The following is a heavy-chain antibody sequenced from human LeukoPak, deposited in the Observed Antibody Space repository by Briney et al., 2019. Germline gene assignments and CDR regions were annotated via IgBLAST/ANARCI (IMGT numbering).Heavy chain of an antibody. J-gene: IGHJ4*02. V-gene: IGHV4-38-2*02. Sequence: SETLSLTCTVSGYSISSGYYWDWIRQPPGKGLEWIGSIYHSGSTYYNPSLKSRVTISVDTSKNQFSLKLSSVTAADTAVYYCATLRLRGAPSFDYWGQGTLVTVSS. D-gene: IGHD4-17*01. CDR3: ATLRLRGAPSFDY. CDR1: GYSISSGYY. CDR2: IYHSGST.